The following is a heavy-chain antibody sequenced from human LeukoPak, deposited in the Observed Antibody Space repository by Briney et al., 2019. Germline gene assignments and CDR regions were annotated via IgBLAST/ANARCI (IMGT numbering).Heavy chain of an antibody. D-gene: IGHD6-19*01. CDR2: IGAGGAAT. V-gene: IGHV3-23*01. CDR1: GFTFTTHA. Sequence: PGASLRLSCAASGFTFTTHAMTWVRQAPGKGLEWVSSIGAGGAATFYSDSVKGRFTISRDNSMNTLYLQMSSLRADDTAVYYCGRPTKFWLIQGDGVDVWGQGTTVTVSS. CDR3: GRPTKFWLIQGDGVDV. J-gene: IGHJ6*02.